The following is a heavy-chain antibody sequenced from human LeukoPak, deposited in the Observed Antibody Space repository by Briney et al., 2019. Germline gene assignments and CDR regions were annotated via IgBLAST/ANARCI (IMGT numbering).Heavy chain of an antibody. J-gene: IGHJ5*02. CDR2: INIGGTNT. Sequence: GGSLRLSCAASGFTFNYYYMSWIRQAPGKGLEWLSYINIGGTNTHYADSVKGRFTISRDNVKKSLYLEMNNLRAEDTAVYYCATDGAGFDTWGQGVLVTVSS. CDR3: ATDGAGFDT. V-gene: IGHV3-11*01. CDR1: GFTFNYYY.